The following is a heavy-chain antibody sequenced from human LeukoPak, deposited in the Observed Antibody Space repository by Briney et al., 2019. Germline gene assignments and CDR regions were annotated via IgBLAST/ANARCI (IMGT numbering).Heavy chain of an antibody. Sequence: GGSLRLSCAAPGFTVINNYMTWVRQAPGKGLEWVSVIYSGGRTYYADSVKGRFTISRDSSKNTLYLQMDSLRTEDTAVYYCAMGATGEYLQYWGQGTLVTVSS. CDR1: GFTVINNY. D-gene: IGHD1-26*01. J-gene: IGHJ1*01. V-gene: IGHV3-53*01. CDR2: IYSGGRT. CDR3: AMGATGEYLQY.